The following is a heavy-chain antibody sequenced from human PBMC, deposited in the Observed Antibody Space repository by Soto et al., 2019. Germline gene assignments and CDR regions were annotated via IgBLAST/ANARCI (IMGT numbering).Heavy chain of an antibody. CDR2: ISSSGSTI. Sequence: GESLKISCAASGFTFSDYYMSWIRQAPGKGLEWVSYISSSGSTIYYADSVKGRFTISRDNAKNSLYLQMNSLRAEDTAVYYCARNRRSSGMDVWGQGTTVTVSS. CDR1: GFTFSDYY. D-gene: IGHD3-16*02. V-gene: IGHV3-11*01. J-gene: IGHJ6*02. CDR3: ARNRRSSGMDV.